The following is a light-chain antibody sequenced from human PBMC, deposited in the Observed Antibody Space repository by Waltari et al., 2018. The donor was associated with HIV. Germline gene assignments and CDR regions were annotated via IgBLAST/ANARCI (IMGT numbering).Light chain of an antibody. J-gene: IGLJ3*02. CDR3: VECDDSLSAWV. CDR1: RSNIGGHY. CDR2: RNK. V-gene: IGLV1-47*01. Sequence: QSVLTQSPAASGTPGQRVHISCSGSRSNIGGHYVPWYQQFPGTAPKLLIYRNKQRPSGVPDRFSGSKSGTSASLAISGLRPEDEADYYCVECDDSLSAWVFGGATYLTVL.